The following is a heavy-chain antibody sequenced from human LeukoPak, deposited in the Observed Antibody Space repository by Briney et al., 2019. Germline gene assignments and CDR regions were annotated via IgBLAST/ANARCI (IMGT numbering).Heavy chain of an antibody. CDR2: INYSGST. V-gene: IGHV4-34*01. CDR1: GGSFTNYY. Sequence: SETLSLTCAVYGGSFTNYYWSWIRQPPGKGLEWIGEINYSGSTNYNPSLKSRVTILVDTSKNQFSLKLSSVTAADTAVYYCARDLGYSYGPTEVDYWGQGTLVTVSS. D-gene: IGHD5-18*01. J-gene: IGHJ4*02. CDR3: ARDLGYSYGPTEVDY.